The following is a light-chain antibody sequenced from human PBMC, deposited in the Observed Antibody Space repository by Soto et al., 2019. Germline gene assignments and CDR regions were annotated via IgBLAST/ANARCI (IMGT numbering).Light chain of an antibody. Sequence: DIQMTQSPSTLSASVGDRVTITCRASQSISGWLAWYQQKPGKAPKLLIYDVSSLESGVPSRFSGSGSGTDFTLTISRLEPEDFAVYYCQQYGSSPGTFGQGTKV. J-gene: IGKJ1*01. CDR3: QQYGSSPGT. V-gene: IGKV1-5*01. CDR1: QSISGW. CDR2: DVS.